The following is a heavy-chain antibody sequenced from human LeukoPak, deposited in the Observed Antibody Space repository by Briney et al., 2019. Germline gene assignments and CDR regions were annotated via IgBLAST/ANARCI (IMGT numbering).Heavy chain of an antibody. J-gene: IGHJ6*03. CDR3: VKHRRSGLGPPYFYMDV. V-gene: IGHV3-53*01. Sequence: PGGSLRLSCAASGFTVSSNYMNWVRQAPGKGLERVSVIYSGGTTYNADSVKGRFTISRDNSKNTLYLQMNSLRVEDTAVYYCVKHRRSGLGPPYFYMDVWGKGHTVTVSS. D-gene: IGHD5-12*01. CDR2: IYSGGTT. CDR1: GFTVSSNY.